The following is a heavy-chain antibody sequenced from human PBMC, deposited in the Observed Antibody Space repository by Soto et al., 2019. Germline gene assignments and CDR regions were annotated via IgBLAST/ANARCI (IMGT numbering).Heavy chain of an antibody. CDR3: AADSNYAIMIFGVVSYYYYGMDA. V-gene: IGHV1-58*01. J-gene: IGHJ6*02. CDR2: IVVGSGNT. D-gene: IGHD3-3*01. Sequence: SVKVSCKASGFTFTSSAVQWVRRPRGQRLEWIGWIVVGSGNTNYAQKFQERVTITRDIVTITAYMELSSLRSEDTVVYYCAADSNYAIMIFGVVSYYYYGMDAWGQGTTVTVSS. CDR1: GFTFTSSA.